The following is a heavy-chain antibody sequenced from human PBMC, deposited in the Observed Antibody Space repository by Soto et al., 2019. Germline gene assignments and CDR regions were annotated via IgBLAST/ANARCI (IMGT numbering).Heavy chain of an antibody. CDR1: GDSISTED. Sequence: TLSLTCTVSGDSISTEDWSWIRQSPGKGLEWIGFIYYGGSTNYNPSLKSRVTISVDTPKNQFSLKLSSVTAADTAVYYCAKNWNWGSLVHWGQGTLVTVSS. CDR2: IYYGGST. D-gene: IGHD7-27*01. CDR3: AKNWNWGSLVH. J-gene: IGHJ4*02. V-gene: IGHV4-59*08.